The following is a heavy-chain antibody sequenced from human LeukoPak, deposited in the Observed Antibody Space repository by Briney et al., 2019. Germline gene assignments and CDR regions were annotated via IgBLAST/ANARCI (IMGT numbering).Heavy chain of an antibody. CDR3: ASAYYDILGGHFDY. J-gene: IGHJ4*02. Sequence: PPETLSLTCTVSGGSISSGRYYWGWIRQPPGKGLEWIGIIYYSGSTYSNPSLKSRVTISVDTSKNQFSLKVTSVTAADTAVYYCASAYYDILGGHFDYWGQGTLVTVSS. CDR2: IYYSGST. CDR1: GGSISSGRYY. V-gene: IGHV4-39*07. D-gene: IGHD3-9*01.